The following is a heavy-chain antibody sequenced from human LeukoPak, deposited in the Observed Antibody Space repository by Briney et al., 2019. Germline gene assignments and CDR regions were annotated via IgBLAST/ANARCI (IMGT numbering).Heavy chain of an antibody. J-gene: IGHJ4*02. CDR1: GGSFSGYY. D-gene: IGHD6-25*01. Sequence: PSETLSLTCAVYGGSFSGYYRSWIRQPPGKGLEWIGEINHSGSTNYNPSLKSRVTISVDTPKNQFSLELSSVTAADTAVYYCARGRRSKRLDYWGQGTLVTVSS. CDR2: INHSGST. V-gene: IGHV4-34*01. CDR3: ARGRRSKRLDY.